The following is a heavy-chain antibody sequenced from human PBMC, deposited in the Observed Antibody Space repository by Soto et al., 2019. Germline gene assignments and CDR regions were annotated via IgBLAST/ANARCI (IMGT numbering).Heavy chain of an antibody. V-gene: IGHV3-21*01. D-gene: IGHD5-12*01. CDR1: GFTFSSYS. CDR2: ISSSSSYI. CDR3: ARDTVPYSGYPGLFDY. Sequence: GGSLRLSCAASGFTFSSYSMNWVRQAPGKGLEWVSSISSSSSYIYYADSVKGRFTISRDNAKNSLYLQMNSLRAEDTAVYYCARDTVPYSGYPGLFDYWGQGTLVTVSS. J-gene: IGHJ4*02.